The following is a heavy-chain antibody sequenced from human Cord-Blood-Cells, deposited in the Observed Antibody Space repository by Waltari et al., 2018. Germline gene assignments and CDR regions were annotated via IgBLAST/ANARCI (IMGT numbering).Heavy chain of an antibody. CDR2: INHSGST. Sequence: QVQLQPWGAGLLKPSETLSLTCAVYGGSFSGYYWSWIRQPPGKGLEWIGEINHSGSTNYNPSLKSRVTISVDTSKNQFSLKLSSVTAADTAVYYCARPTVPAATAYFDLWGRGTLVTVSS. CDR1: GGSFSGYY. CDR3: ARPTVPAATAYFDL. V-gene: IGHV4-34*01. J-gene: IGHJ2*01. D-gene: IGHD2-2*01.